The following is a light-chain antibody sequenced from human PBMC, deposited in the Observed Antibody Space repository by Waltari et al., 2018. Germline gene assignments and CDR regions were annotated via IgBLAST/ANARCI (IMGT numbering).Light chain of an antibody. CDR1: QSVSSGY. J-gene: IGKJ2*01. Sequence: EIVLTQSPGTLSLSPGERATLSCRASQSVSSGYLAWYQQKPGQAPRLRIYGASSSATGIPDRCSGSGAGTDFTLTISRLEPEDFAVQYCQQYGSSPGYTFGQGTKLEIK. CDR2: GAS. V-gene: IGKV3-20*01. CDR3: QQYGSSPGYT.